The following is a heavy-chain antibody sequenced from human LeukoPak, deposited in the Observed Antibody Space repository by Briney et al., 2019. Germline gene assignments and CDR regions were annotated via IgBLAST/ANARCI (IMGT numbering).Heavy chain of an antibody. CDR1: GFTFSGYW. D-gene: IGHD4/OR15-4a*01. CDR3: ARDGVQTTSFDY. J-gene: IGHJ4*02. Sequence: GGSLRLSCATSGFTFSGYWMHWVRQAPGKGLVWLSLINGDGSYTIYADSVKGRFTISRDNAKNTLYLQMDSLRAEDTAVYYCARDGVQTTSFDYWGQGTLVTVSS. CDR2: INGDGSYT. V-gene: IGHV3-74*01.